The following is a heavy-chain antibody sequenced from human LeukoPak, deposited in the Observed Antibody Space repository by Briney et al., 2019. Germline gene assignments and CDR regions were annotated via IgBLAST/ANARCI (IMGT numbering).Heavy chain of an antibody. Sequence: AASVKVSCKASGYTFTSYGISWVRQAPGQGLEWMGWISAYNGNTNYAQKPQGRVTMTTDTSTSTAYMELRSLRSDDTAVYYCARVRLLWFGEGYNWFDPWGQGTLVTVSS. V-gene: IGHV1-18*04. CDR2: ISAYNGNT. J-gene: IGHJ5*02. CDR1: GYTFTSYG. D-gene: IGHD3-10*01. CDR3: ARVRLLWFGEGYNWFDP.